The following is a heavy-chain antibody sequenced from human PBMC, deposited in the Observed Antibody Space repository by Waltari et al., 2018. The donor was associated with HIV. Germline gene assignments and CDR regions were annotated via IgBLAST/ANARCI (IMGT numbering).Heavy chain of an antibody. CDR2: IYYSGST. Sequence: QLQLQESGPGLVKPSATLSLTCTVSDGSISSSSYSWGWIRQPPGKGLEWIGSIYYSGSTYYNPSLKSRVTISVDTSKNQFSLKLSSVTAADTAVYYCARRRGYSYGYWGQGTLVTVSS. V-gene: IGHV4-39*01. CDR1: DGSISSSSYS. J-gene: IGHJ4*02. CDR3: ARRRGYSYGY. D-gene: IGHD5-18*01.